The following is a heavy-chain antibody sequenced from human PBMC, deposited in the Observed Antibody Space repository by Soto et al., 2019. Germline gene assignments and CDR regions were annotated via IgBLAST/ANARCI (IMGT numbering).Heavy chain of an antibody. CDR3: ARERAGRIAVALNWFDP. V-gene: IGHV3-48*02. J-gene: IGHJ5*02. CDR2: ISSSSSTI. D-gene: IGHD6-19*01. Sequence: EVQLVESGGGLVQPGGSLRLSCAASGFTFSSYSMNWVRQAPGKGLELVSYISSSSSTIYYADSVKGRFTISRDNAKNSLYLQMNSLRDEDTAGYYCARERAGRIAVALNWFDPWGQGTLVTVSS. CDR1: GFTFSSYS.